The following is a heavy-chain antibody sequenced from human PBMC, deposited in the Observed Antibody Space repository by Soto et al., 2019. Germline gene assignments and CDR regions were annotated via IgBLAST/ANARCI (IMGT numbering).Heavy chain of an antibody. CDR1: GYTLTELS. CDR3: AIRGCCSSTSCYGAFDI. CDR2: FDPEDGET. V-gene: IGHV1-24*01. D-gene: IGHD2-2*01. J-gene: IGHJ3*02. Sequence: ASVKVSCKVSGYTLTELSMHWVRQAPGKGLEWMGGFDPEDGETIYAQKFQGRVTMTEDTSTDTAYMELSSLRSEDTAVYYCAIRGCCSSTSCYGAFDIWGQGTMVTVSS.